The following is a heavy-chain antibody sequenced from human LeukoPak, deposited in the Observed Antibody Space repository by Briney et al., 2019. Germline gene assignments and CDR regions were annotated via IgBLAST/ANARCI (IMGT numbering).Heavy chain of an antibody. V-gene: IGHV4-59*10. CDR3: AGSPSGYYYYYGMDV. D-gene: IGHD5-12*01. CDR1: GGSFSGYY. Sequence: KPSETLSLTCAVYGGSFSGYYWSWIRQPAGKGLEWIGRIYTSGSTNYNPSLKSRVTMSVDTSKNQFSLKLSSVTAADTAVYYCAGSPSGYYYYYGMDVWGQGTTVTVSS. J-gene: IGHJ6*02. CDR2: IYTSGST.